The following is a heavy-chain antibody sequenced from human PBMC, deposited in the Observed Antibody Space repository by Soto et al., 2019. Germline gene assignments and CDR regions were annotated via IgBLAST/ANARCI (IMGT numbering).Heavy chain of an antibody. CDR1: GGSISSSSYY. Sequence: PSETLSLTCTVSGGSISSSSYYWGWIRQPPGKGLEWIGSIYYSGSTYYNPSLKSRVTISVDTSENQFSLKLSSVTAADTAVYYCARHPSQSGGYARPYYYGMDVWGQGTTVTVSS. CDR2: IYYSGST. CDR3: ARHPSQSGGYARPYYYGMDV. J-gene: IGHJ6*02. D-gene: IGHD1-26*01. V-gene: IGHV4-39*01.